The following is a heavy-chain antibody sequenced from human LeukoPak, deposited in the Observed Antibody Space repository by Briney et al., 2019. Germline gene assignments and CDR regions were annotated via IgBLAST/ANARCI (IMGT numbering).Heavy chain of an antibody. CDR1: GFTFSSYA. CDR2: MSYDGTSK. Sequence: AGGSLRLSCAASGFTFSSYAMHWVRQAPGKGLEWVAVMSYDGTSKYYADSVRGRFTISRDHSQNMLHLQMNSLRDEDTALYYCVRDRRDGKNLAYHFDFWGQGTLVTVSS. J-gene: IGHJ4*02. CDR3: VRDRRDGKNLAYHFDF. D-gene: IGHD5-24*01. V-gene: IGHV3-30-3*01.